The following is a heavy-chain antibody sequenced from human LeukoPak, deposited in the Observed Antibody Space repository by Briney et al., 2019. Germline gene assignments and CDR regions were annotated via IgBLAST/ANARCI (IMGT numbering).Heavy chain of an antibody. D-gene: IGHD4-17*01. V-gene: IGHV1-2*02. Sequence: ASVKVSCKASGYSFFAYYMHWVRQAPGQGLEWMGWINPNSGGTNYAQKFQGRVTMTRDTSISTAYMELSRLRSDDTAVYYCARASTYGDYVYWGQGTLVTVSS. CDR2: INPNSGGT. J-gene: IGHJ4*02. CDR3: ARASTYGDYVY. CDR1: GYSFFAYY.